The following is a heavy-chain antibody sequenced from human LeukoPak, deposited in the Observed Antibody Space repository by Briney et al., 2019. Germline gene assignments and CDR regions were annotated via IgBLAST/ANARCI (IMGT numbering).Heavy chain of an antibody. CDR2: IYTSGST. CDR1: GGSISSYY. CDR3: ARTGVRDYCGGDCYSGAFDI. Sequence: SETLSLTCTVSGGSISSYYWSWIRQPPGKGLEWIGYIYTSGSTYYNPSLKSRVTISVDTSKNQFSLKLSSVTAADTAVYYCARTGVRDYCGGDCYSGAFDIWGQGTMVTVSS. V-gene: IGHV4-4*09. D-gene: IGHD2-21*02. J-gene: IGHJ3*02.